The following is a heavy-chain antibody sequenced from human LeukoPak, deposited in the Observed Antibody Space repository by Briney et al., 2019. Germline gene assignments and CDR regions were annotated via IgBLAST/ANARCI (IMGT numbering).Heavy chain of an antibody. Sequence: GGSLRLSCAVSGFTFSSYAMSWVRQAPGKGLQWVSTISGSGGSTYYADSVKGRFTISRDNSKNTLYLQMNSLRSEDTAVYYCAIVGAKVTTFSWFDPWGQGTLVTVSS. J-gene: IGHJ5*02. D-gene: IGHD4/OR15-4a*01. CDR3: AIVGAKVTTFSWFDP. V-gene: IGHV3-23*01. CDR2: ISGSGGST. CDR1: GFTFSSYA.